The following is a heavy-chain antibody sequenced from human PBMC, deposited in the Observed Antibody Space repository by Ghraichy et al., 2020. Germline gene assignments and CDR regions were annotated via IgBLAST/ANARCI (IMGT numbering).Heavy chain of an antibody. Sequence: ESLNISCTVSGGYIRRSTYSWGWIRQSPEKGLEWLGNIYYGGRTYYNPSLQSRVTMSVDTSKNQFSLNLSSVTAADTAVYYCARLAIEGRKFGFAYGPNFDSWGQGTLVTVSS. CDR2: IYYGGRT. CDR3: ARLAIEGRKFGFAYGPNFDS. CDR1: GGYIRRSTYS. V-gene: IGHV4-39*01. D-gene: IGHD3-10*01. J-gene: IGHJ4*02.